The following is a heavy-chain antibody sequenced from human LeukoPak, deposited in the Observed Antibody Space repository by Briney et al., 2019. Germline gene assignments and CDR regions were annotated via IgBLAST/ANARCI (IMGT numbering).Heavy chain of an antibody. V-gene: IGHV3-74*01. CDR1: GFTFSSYW. Sequence: GGSLRLSCAASGFTFSSYWMHWVRQAPGKGLVWVSRINSDGSSTSYADSVKGRFTISRDNAKNTLYLQMNSLRAENTAVYYCARGHYYYGSGSYRPPFDYWGQGTLVTVSS. D-gene: IGHD3-10*01. CDR2: INSDGSST. J-gene: IGHJ4*02. CDR3: ARGHYYYGSGSYRPPFDY.